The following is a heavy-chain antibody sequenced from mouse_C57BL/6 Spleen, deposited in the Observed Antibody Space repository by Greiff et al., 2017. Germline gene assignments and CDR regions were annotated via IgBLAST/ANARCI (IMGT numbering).Heavy chain of an antibody. J-gene: IGHJ3*01. CDR3: ARLDYAAGAPWFDY. CDR1: GYTFTSYW. CDR2: FDPNSGGT. V-gene: IGHV1-72*01. D-gene: IGHD2-4*01. Sequence: QVQLQQSGAELVKPGASVKLSCKASGYTFTSYWMHWVKQRPGRGLEWIGRFDPNSGGTKYNEKFKSKATLTVDKPSSTAYMQLSSLTSEDSAVYYSARLDYAAGAPWFDYWGQGTLVTVSA.